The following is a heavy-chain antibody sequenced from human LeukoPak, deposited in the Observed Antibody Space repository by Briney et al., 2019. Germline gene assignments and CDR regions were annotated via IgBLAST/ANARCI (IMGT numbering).Heavy chain of an antibody. CDR2: IIPILGIA. CDR1: GYTFTSND. V-gene: IGHV1-69*04. Sequence: ASVKVSCKASGYTFTSNDINWVRQATGQGLEWMGRIIPILGIANYAQKFQGRVTITADKSTSTAYMELSSLRSEDTAVYYCARSSSGVVTAIPNWFDPWGQGTLVTVSS. D-gene: IGHD2-21*02. CDR3: ARSSSGVVTAIPNWFDP. J-gene: IGHJ5*02.